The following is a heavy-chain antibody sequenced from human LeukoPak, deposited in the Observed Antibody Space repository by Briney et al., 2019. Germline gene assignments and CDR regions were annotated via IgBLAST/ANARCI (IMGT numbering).Heavy chain of an antibody. CDR2: ISSSSSYI. CDR3: ARDLGQYYDTSDNWFDP. D-gene: IGHD3-22*01. V-gene: IGHV3-21*01. J-gene: IGHJ5*02. Sequence: PGGSLRLSCAASGFTFSSYSMNWVRQAPGKGLEWVSSISSSSSYIYYADSVKGRFTISRDNAKNSLYLQMNSLRAEDTAVYYCARDLGQYYDTSDNWFDPWGQGTLVTVSS. CDR1: GFTFSSYS.